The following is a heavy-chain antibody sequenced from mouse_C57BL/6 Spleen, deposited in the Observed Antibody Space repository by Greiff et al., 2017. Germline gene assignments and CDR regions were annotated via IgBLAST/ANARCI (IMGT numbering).Heavy chain of an antibody. CDR3: ARLTTVVAVYSFDY. Sequence: QVQLQQPGAELVMPGASVKLSCKASGYTFTSYWMHWVKQRPGQGLEWIGEIDPSDSYTHYNQKFKDKTTLTVDKSSSTAYMLLSSLTSEDAAVYYCARLTTVVAVYSFDYWGQGTTLTVSS. V-gene: IGHV1-69*01. J-gene: IGHJ2*01. CDR1: GYTFTSYW. CDR2: IDPSDSYT. D-gene: IGHD1-1*01.